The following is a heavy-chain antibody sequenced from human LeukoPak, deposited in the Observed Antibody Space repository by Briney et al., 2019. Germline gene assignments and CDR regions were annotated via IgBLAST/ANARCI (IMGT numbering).Heavy chain of an antibody. D-gene: IGHD6-19*01. J-gene: IGHJ4*02. CDR2: IYPGDPDT. Sequence: GESLKISCKGSGYSFTSYWIGWVRQMPGKGLEWMGIIYPGDPDTRYSPSFQGQVTISADKSISTAYLQWSSLKASDTAMYYCARQGSGYNSGYYFDYWGQGTLVTVSS. CDR1: GYSFTSYW. V-gene: IGHV5-51*01. CDR3: ARQGSGYNSGYYFDY.